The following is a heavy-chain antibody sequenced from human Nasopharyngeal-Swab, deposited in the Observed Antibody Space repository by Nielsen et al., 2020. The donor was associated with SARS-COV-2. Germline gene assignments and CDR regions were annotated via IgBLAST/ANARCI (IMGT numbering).Heavy chain of an antibody. Sequence: GGSLRLSCAASGFTFSSYSMNWVRQAPGKGLEWVSSISSSSSYIYYADSVKGRFTISRDNAKNSLYLQMNSLRAEDTAVYYCARDQGGGELLDYWGQGTLVTVSS. V-gene: IGHV3-21*01. CDR2: ISSSSSYI. J-gene: IGHJ4*02. CDR1: GFTFSSYS. CDR3: ARDQGGGELLDY. D-gene: IGHD1-26*01.